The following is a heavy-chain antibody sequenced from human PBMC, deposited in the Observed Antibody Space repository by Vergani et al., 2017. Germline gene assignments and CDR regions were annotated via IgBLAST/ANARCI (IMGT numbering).Heavy chain of an antibody. J-gene: IGHJ5*02. CDR1: GGSVSSGSYY. Sequence: QVQLQESGPGLVKPSETLSLTCTVSGGSVSSGSYYWSWIRQPAGKGLEWIGYIYYSGSTNYNPSLTSRVTISVDTPKNQFSLKLSSVTAADTAVYYCARGVTIFGVVIPLGHWFDPWGQGTLVTVSS. V-gene: IGHV4-61*10. CDR3: ARGVTIFGVVIPLGHWFDP. D-gene: IGHD3-3*01. CDR2: IYYSGST.